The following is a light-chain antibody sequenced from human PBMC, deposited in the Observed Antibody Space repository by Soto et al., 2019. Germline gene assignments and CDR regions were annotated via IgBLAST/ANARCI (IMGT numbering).Light chain of an antibody. Sequence: QSALTQPASVSGSPGQSITISCTGTSSDVGAYDYVSWYQQHPGNAPQLMIYGVSNRPSGVSDRFSGSKSGNTASLTISGLQAEDEADYYCGSYTGSCVIFGGGTKLTVL. V-gene: IGLV2-14*03. CDR2: GVS. J-gene: IGLJ2*01. CDR3: GSYTGSCVI. CDR1: SSDVGAYDY.